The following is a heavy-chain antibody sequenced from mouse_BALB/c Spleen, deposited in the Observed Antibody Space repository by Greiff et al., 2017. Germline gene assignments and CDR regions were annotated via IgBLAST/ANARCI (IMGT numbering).Heavy chain of an antibody. V-gene: IGHV5-6-2*01. D-gene: IGHD2-4*01. CDR2: INSNGGST. Sequence: EVQLVESGAGLVKLGGSLKLSCAASGFSFTSYYMYWVRQTPEKGLELVAAINSNGGSTYYPDTVKGRFTISRDNAKNTLYLQMSSLTSEDTALYYCARHDDYDLFDYWGQGTLVTVSA. J-gene: IGHJ3*01. CDR1: GFSFTSYY. CDR3: ARHDDYDLFDY.